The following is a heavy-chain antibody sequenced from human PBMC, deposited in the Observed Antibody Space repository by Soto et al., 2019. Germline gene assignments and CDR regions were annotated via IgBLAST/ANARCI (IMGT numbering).Heavy chain of an antibody. CDR2: IYYSGST. J-gene: IGHJ4*02. D-gene: IGHD6-13*01. CDR3: ARVGRGQQLALFDH. Sequence: SETLSLTCTVSGGSISSYYWSWIRQPPGKGLEWIGYIYYSGSTNYNPSLKSRVTISVDTSKNQFSLKLSSVTAADTAVYYCARVGRGQQLALFDHWGQGTLVTVSS. CDR1: GGSISSYY. V-gene: IGHV4-59*01.